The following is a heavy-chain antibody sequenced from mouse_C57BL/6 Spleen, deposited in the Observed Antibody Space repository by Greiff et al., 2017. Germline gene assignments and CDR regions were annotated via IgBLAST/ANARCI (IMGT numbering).Heavy chain of an antibody. CDR1: GFSLTSYG. J-gene: IGHJ4*01. CDR3: ARHDITTVVAMDY. Sequence: VMLVESGPGLVAPSQSLSITCTVSGFSLTSYGVHWVRQPPGKGLEWLVVIWSDGSTTYNSALKSRLSISKDNSKSQVFLKMNSLQTDDTAMYYCARHDITTVVAMDYWGQGTSVTVSS. D-gene: IGHD1-1*01. V-gene: IGHV2-6-1*01. CDR2: IWSDGST.